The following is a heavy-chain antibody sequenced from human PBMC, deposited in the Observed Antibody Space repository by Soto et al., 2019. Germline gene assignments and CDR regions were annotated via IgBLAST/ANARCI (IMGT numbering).Heavy chain of an antibody. CDR2: VNPNTGLT. CDR3: TTLSLDP. CDR1: GYTFTSLY. V-gene: IGHV1-2*02. D-gene: IGHD3-9*01. Sequence: QVQLVQSGSEVRKPGASVKVSCQASGYTFTSLYMNWVRQAPGQGLEWMGWVNPNTGLTKYSQKFQGRVIMTRDTSINTAYMELSGLPSDDTAVYYCTTLSLDPWGQGTLVTVSS. J-gene: IGHJ5*02.